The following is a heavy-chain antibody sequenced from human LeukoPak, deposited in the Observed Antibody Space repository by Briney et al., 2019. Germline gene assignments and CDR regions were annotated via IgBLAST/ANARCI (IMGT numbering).Heavy chain of an antibody. CDR2: IYYTGST. V-gene: IGHV4-59*01. CDR3: ARDREVGATGYYFDY. D-gene: IGHD1-26*01. CDR1: GGSISTYY. J-gene: IGHJ4*02. Sequence: SETLSLTCTVSGGSISTYYWSWIRQPPGKGLEWIGYIYYTGSTNYNPSLKSRVTISVDTSKNQFSLKLSSVTAADTAVYYCARDREVGATGYYFDYWGQGTLVTVSS.